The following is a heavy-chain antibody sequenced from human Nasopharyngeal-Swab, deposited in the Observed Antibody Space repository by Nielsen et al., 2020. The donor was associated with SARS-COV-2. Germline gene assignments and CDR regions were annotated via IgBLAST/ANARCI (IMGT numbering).Heavy chain of an antibody. D-gene: IGHD4-17*01. CDR3: ARLGYGDSNWFDP. CDR2: IYYSGST. V-gene: IGHV4-39*01. Sequence: RPAPGKGVEWVGGIYYSGSTYYNPSLKRRVTISEDTSKNQFSLKLGPVTAADTAVYYCARLGYGDSNWFDPWGQGTLVAVSS. J-gene: IGHJ5*02.